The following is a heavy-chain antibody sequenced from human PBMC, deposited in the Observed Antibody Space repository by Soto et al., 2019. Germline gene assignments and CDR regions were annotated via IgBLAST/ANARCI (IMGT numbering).Heavy chain of an antibody. CDR3: ARDGSLELRPLYSSSPLGY. CDR1: GGTFSSYA. V-gene: IGHV1-69*01. Sequence: QVQLVQSGAEVKKPGSSVKVSCKASGGTFSSYAISWVRQAPGQGLEWMGGIIPIFGTANYAQKFQGRVTITADESTSTAYMELSSLRSEDTAVYYCARDGSLELRPLYSSSPLGYWGQGTLVTVSS. D-gene: IGHD6-13*01. J-gene: IGHJ4*02. CDR2: IIPIFGTA.